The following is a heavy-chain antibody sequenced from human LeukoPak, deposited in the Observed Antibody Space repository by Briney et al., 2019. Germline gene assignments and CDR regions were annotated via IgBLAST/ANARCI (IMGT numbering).Heavy chain of an antibody. V-gene: IGHV3-21*06. D-gene: IGHD6-13*01. CDR3: TRRPYSSSWYYFDY. J-gene: IGHJ4*02. CDR2: IDSSGGYI. Sequence: GGSLRLSCAASGFTLGGNRNSMNWVRQAPGKGLEWVSSIDSSGGYIYYADSVKGRFTISRDNAKNSLYLQMSSLRVEDTAVYYCTRRPYSSSWYYFDYWGQGTLVTVSS. CDR1: GFTLGGNRNS.